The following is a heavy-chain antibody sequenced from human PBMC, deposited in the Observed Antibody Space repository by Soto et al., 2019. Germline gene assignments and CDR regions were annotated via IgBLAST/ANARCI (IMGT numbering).Heavy chain of an antibody. CDR3: ARELEAFGEFPYYYYGMDV. CDR1: GFTFSSYG. V-gene: IGHV3-33*01. Sequence: QVQLVESGGGVVQPGRSLRLSCAASGFTFSSYGMHWVRQAPGKGLKWVAVIWYDGSNKYYADSVKGRFTISRDNSKNTLYLQMNSLRAEDTAVYYCARELEAFGEFPYYYYGMDVWGQGTTVTVSS. J-gene: IGHJ6*02. CDR2: IWYDGSNK. D-gene: IGHD3-10*01.